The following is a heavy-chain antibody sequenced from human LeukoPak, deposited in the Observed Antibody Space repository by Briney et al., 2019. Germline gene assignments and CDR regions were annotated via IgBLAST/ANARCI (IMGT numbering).Heavy chain of an antibody. CDR1: GYSISSGYY. D-gene: IGHD1-1*01. Sequence: SETLSLTCTVSGYSISSGYYWGWIRQPAGKGLEWIGRIYTSGSTNYNPSLKSRVTISVDTSKNQFSLKLNSVIATDTAVYYCASEGTTFSSFDYWGQGTLVTVSS. CDR3: ASEGTTFSSFDY. J-gene: IGHJ4*02. V-gene: IGHV4-61*02. CDR2: IYTSGST.